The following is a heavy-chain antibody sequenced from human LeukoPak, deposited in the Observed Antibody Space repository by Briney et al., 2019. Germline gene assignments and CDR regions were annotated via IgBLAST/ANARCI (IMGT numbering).Heavy chain of an antibody. D-gene: IGHD2-15*01. V-gene: IGHV1-69*01. CDR3: AKVTYCGGGSCYSNCYYSMDV. Sequence: SVKVSCKASGGTFSSYAISLVRQAPGQGLEWMGGIIPIFGAANYAQKFQGRVTITADESTSTAYMELSSLRSEDTAVYYCAKVTYCGGGSCYSNCYYSMDVWGKGTTVTVSS. J-gene: IGHJ6*03. CDR2: IIPIFGAA. CDR1: GGTFSSYA.